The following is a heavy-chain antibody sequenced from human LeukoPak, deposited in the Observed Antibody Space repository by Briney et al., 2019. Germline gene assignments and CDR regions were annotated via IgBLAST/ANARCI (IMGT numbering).Heavy chain of an antibody. Sequence: ASVKVSCTASGHIFSDYYMHWVRQAPGQGLEWMGWMNVDSGGTKYAQKFRGRVTMTRDTSVSTAFMDLTRLTSDDTAVYYCARDSKVTGTSFDSWGQGTLVTVSS. CDR1: GHIFSDYY. CDR2: MNVDSGGT. D-gene: IGHD2-21*02. V-gene: IGHV1-2*02. J-gene: IGHJ4*02. CDR3: ARDSKVTGTSFDS.